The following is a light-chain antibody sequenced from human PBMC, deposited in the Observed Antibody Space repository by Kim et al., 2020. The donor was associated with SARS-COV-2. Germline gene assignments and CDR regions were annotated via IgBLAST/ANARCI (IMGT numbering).Light chain of an antibody. CDR2: TAS. CDR1: QTINSW. V-gene: IGKV1-5*03. CDR3: QHYNGYPLT. J-gene: IGKJ4*01. Sequence: DIQMTQSPSTLSASVGDRVTMTCRASQTINSWLAWYQQKPGKAPKLLIYTASTLQNWVPSRFSGSKSGTEFTLTISSLQPDDFATYYCQHYNGYPLTFGGGTKVDIK.